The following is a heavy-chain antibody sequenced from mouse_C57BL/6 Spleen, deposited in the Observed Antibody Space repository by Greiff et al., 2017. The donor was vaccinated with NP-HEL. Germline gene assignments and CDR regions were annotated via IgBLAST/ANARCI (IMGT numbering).Heavy chain of an antibody. CDR2: IDPSDSET. J-gene: IGHJ3*01. CDR1: GYTFTSYW. V-gene: IGHV1-52*01. Sequence: VQLQQPGAELVRPGSSVKLSCKASGYTFTSYWMHWVKQRPIQGLEWIGNIDPSDSETHYNQKFKDKATLTVDKSSSTAYMQLSSLTSEDSAVYYCARSGYYGNYGWFAYWGQGTLVTVSA. CDR3: ARSGYYGNYGWFAY. D-gene: IGHD2-1*01.